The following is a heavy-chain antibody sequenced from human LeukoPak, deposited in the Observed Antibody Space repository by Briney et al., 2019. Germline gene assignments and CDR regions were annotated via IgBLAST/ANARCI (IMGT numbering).Heavy chain of an antibody. Sequence: PGGSLRLSCAASGFTFSSYWMSWVRQAPGKGLEWVANIKQDGSEKYYVDSVEGRFTISRDNAKNSLYLQMNSLRAEDTAVYYCARDRYYYGSGSYSSPNYYFDYWGQGTLVTVSS. CDR3: ARDRYYYGSGSYSSPNYYFDY. J-gene: IGHJ4*02. D-gene: IGHD3-10*01. V-gene: IGHV3-7*01. CDR2: IKQDGSEK. CDR1: GFTFSSYW.